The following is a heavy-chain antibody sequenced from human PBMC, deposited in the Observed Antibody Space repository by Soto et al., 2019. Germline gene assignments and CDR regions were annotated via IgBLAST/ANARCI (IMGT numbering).Heavy chain of an antibody. Sequence: QIQLVQSGAEVKKPGASVKVSCKASGYTFISYGINWVRQAPGQGLEWMGWISPHNGNTIYAQKFQGRVTMTTDTSTSTAYMELRSLRSDDTALYYCGRYCSTAFCLRGVEVWGHGTVVTVPS. D-gene: IGHD2-2*01. CDR3: GRYCSTAFCLRGVEV. CDR1: GYTFISYG. J-gene: IGHJ6*02. V-gene: IGHV1-18*01. CDR2: ISPHNGNT.